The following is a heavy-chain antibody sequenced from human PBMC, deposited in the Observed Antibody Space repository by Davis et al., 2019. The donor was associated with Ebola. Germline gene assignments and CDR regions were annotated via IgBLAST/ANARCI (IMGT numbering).Heavy chain of an antibody. J-gene: IGHJ6*04. D-gene: IGHD2-2*01. CDR2: ISYDGSNK. CDR1: GFTFSSYA. V-gene: IGHV3-30*04. CDR3: ARDTSCSTMSCYYHYYGMDV. Sequence: GGSLRLSCAASGFTFSSYAMHWVRQAPGKGLEWVAVISYDGSNKYYADSVKGRFPISRDNSKNTLYLQMNSLRAEDTAVYYCARDTSCSTMSCYYHYYGMDVWGKGTTVTVSS.